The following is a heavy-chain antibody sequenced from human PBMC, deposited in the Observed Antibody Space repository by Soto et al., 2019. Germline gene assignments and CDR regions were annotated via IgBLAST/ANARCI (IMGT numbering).Heavy chain of an antibody. Sequence: EVQLLESGGGVVQPGGSLRLSCAASGFTFSSYAMSWLRQAPGKGLEWVSAICGSGGRTYYADSVKGRFTISRDNSKNTLYLQMNSLRAEDTAVYYCVRQLVHPHFDYWGQGTLVTVSS. V-gene: IGHV3-23*01. CDR3: VRQLVHPHFDY. CDR1: GFTFSSYA. J-gene: IGHJ4*02. D-gene: IGHD6-6*01. CDR2: ICGSGGRT.